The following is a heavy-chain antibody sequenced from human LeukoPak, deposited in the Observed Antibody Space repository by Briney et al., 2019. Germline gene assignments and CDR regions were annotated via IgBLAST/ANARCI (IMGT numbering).Heavy chain of an antibody. CDR1: GGSISSDSYY. D-gene: IGHD3-22*01. CDR3: ARDSSGSITKGYLYYYMDV. Sequence: SETLSHTCTVSGGSISSDSYYWSWIRQPPGKGLEWIGYIYYSGSTYYNPSLKSRVTISVDTSKNQFSLKLTSVTAADTAVYYCARDSSGSITKGYLYYYMDVWGKGTTVTVSS. J-gene: IGHJ6*03. CDR2: IYYSGST. V-gene: IGHV4-30-4*08.